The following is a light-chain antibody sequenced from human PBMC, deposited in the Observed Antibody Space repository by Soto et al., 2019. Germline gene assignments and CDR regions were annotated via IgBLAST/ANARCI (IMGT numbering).Light chain of an antibody. CDR1: SSKIGAGYD. V-gene: IGLV1-40*01. J-gene: IGLJ2*01. Sequence: QLVLTQPPSVSGAPGQRVTISWTGSSSKIGAGYDVHWYQQLPGTAPKLLIYGNSNRPSGVPDRFSGSKSGTSASLAITGLQAEDEADYYCQSYDSSLSGVVFGGGTKLTVL. CDR3: QSYDSSLSGVV. CDR2: GNS.